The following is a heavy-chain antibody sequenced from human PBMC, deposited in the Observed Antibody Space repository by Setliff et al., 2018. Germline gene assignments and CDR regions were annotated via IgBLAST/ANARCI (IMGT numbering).Heavy chain of an antibody. J-gene: IGHJ4*02. Sequence: LRLSCAASGFTFSSYWMSWVRQTPGKGLERVANVNQDGSDKYYADSVKGRFTISRDNAKNSLFLQMNSLRAEDTAVYYCAREQFVGDYWGQGTLVTVSS. V-gene: IGHV3-7*03. CDR3: AREQFVGDY. D-gene: IGHD3-10*01. CDR1: GFTFSSYW. CDR2: VNQDGSDK.